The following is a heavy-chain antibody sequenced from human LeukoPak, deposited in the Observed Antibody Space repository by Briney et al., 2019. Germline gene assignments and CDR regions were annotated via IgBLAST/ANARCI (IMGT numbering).Heavy chain of an antibody. CDR1: GFTFSSYA. J-gene: IGHJ6*02. CDR3: ARPTMVHNYYYGMDV. D-gene: IGHD3-10*01. V-gene: IGHV3-30-3*01. CDR2: ISYGGSNK. Sequence: GGSLRLSCAAFGFTFSSYAMHWVRQAPGKGLEWVAVISYGGSNKYYADSVKGRFTISRDNSKNTLYLQMNSLRAEDTAVYYCARPTMVHNYYYGMDVWGQGTTVTVSS.